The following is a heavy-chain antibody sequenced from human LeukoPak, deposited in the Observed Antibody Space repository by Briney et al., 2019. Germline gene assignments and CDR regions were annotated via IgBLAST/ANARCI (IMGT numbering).Heavy chain of an antibody. V-gene: IGHV1-69*06. D-gene: IGHD3-9*01. J-gene: IGHJ6*03. CDR2: IIPIFGTA. CDR1: GGTFSSYA. Sequence: ASVKVSCKASGGTFSSYAISWVRQAPGQGLEWMGGIIPIFGTANYAQKFQGRVTITADKSTSTAYMELSSLRSEDTAVYYCVRVGGLNYDILTGYYRGYYYYMDVWGKGTTVTVSS. CDR3: VRVGGLNYDILTGYYRGYYYYMDV.